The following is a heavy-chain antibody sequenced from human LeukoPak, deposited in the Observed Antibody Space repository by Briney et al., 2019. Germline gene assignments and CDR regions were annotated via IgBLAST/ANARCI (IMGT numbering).Heavy chain of an antibody. J-gene: IGHJ4*02. D-gene: IGHD5-18*01. CDR3: ATGYSYGYAY. CDR2: ISSSSSYI. V-gene: IGHV3-21*01. CDR1: GFTLRSYS. Sequence: GALRLSCAASGFTLRSYSMNWVRQAPGKGLEWVSSISSSSSYIYYADSVKGRFTISRDNAKNSLYLQMNSLRAEDTAVYYCATGYSYGYAYWGQGTLVTVSS.